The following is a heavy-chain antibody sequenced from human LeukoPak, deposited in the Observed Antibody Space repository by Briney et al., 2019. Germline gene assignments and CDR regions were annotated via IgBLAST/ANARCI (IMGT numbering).Heavy chain of an antibody. Sequence: ASVKASCKVSGYTFTSYGISWVRQPPGQGRGWMGWIIAYNGNTNYAQKLQGRVHMTTDPSTSTAYMELRSRRSDDTAVYYCARERMDNLDYWGQGTLVTVSS. V-gene: IGHV1-18*01. J-gene: IGHJ4*01. CDR3: ARERMDNLDY. CDR2: IIAYNGNT. D-gene: IGHD1-1*01. CDR1: GYTFTSYG.